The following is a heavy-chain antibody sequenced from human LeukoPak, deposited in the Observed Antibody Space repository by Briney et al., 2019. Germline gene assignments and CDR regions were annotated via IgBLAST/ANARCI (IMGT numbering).Heavy chain of an antibody. CDR3: ARSRYYDSSGPPAFDI. Sequence: GESLKISCRGSGYSFTSYWIGWVRQMPGKGLEWMGIIYPGDSDTRYSPSFQGQVTISADKSISTAYLQWSSLKASDTAMYYCARSRYYDSSGPPAFDIWGQGTMVTVSS. CDR1: GYSFTSYW. J-gene: IGHJ3*02. CDR2: IYPGDSDT. V-gene: IGHV5-51*01. D-gene: IGHD3-22*01.